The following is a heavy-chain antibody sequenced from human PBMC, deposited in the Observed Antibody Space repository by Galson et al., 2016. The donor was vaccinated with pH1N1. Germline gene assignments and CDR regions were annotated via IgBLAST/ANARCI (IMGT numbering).Heavy chain of an antibody. CDR2: ISWNSGSI. V-gene: IGHV3-9*01. D-gene: IGHD3-10*01. Sequence: SLRLSCAASGFTFDDYAMQWVRQGPGKGLEWVSGISWNSGSIGYADSAKGRFTISRDNARNSLYLQMTSLRVEDTALYYCVRANGAGSYSDPWGQGTLVTVSS. CDR3: VRANGAGSYSDP. CDR1: GFTFDDYA. J-gene: IGHJ5*02.